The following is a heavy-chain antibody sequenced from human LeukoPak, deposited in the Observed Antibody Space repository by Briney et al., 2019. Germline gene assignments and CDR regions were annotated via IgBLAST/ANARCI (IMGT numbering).Heavy chain of an antibody. V-gene: IGHV4-59*08. CDR1: SRSITSKN. CDR2: IYYSGST. CDR3: ARHAYSYTPWFAP. J-gene: IGHJ5*02. Sequence: PSDILSLTFTVSSRSITSKNWDCIRRPPGKEQEWIGYIYYSGSTNYNPYLKSRVTISVDTSKNQFSLKLSSVTAADTAVYYCARHAYSYTPWFAPWGQGTLVTVSS. D-gene: IGHD5-18*01.